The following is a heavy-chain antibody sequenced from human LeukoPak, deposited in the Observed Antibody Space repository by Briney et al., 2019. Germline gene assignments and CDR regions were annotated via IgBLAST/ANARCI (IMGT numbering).Heavy chain of an antibody. CDR2: ISWDTYTK. CDR3: TTRSPGTSCDC. CDR1: GFSFCDYA. V-gene: IGHV3-43*02. D-gene: IGHD2-2*01. Sequence: GGSLRLSCDASGFSFCDYAMHWVRQTPGKGLEWVSTISWDTYTKYYADSVKGRFTISRDNSKNSLYLQMNSLTADDSAVYYCTTRSPGTSCDCWGQGTLVTVSS. J-gene: IGHJ4*02.